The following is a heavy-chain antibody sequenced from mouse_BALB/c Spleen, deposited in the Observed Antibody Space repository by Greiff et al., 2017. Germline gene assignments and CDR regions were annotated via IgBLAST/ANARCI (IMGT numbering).Heavy chain of an antibody. D-gene: IGHD2-1*01. CDR3: TIYYGNYFYAMDY. J-gene: IGHJ4*01. CDR2: IYPGNSDT. CDR1: GYTFTSYW. V-gene: IGHV1-5*01. Sequence: VQLQQSGTVLARPGASVKMSCKASGYTFTSYWMHWVKQRPGQGLEWIGAIYPGNSDTSYNQKFKGKAKLTAVTSTSTAYMELSSLTNEDSAVYYCTIYYGNYFYAMDYWGQGTSVTVSS.